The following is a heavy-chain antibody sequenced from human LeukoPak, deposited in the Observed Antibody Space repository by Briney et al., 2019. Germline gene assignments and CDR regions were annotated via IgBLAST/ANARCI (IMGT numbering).Heavy chain of an antibody. V-gene: IGHV4-38-2*01. Sequence: PSETLSLTCAVSGYSISSGYYWSWIRQPPGKGLEWIGSIYHSGSTYYNPSLKSRVTISVDTSKNQFSLKLSSVTAADTAVYYCARGGWITMIVGDWGQGTMVTVSS. J-gene: IGHJ3*01. D-gene: IGHD3-22*01. CDR2: IYHSGST. CDR3: ARGGWITMIVGD. CDR1: GYSISSGYY.